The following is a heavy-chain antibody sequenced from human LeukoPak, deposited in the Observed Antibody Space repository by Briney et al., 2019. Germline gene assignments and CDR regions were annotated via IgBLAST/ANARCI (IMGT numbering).Heavy chain of an antibody. CDR1: GGSISSYY. CDR3: ARAGSSAYLIDY. V-gene: IGHV4-59*01. CDR2: IYYSGST. D-gene: IGHD3-22*01. J-gene: IGHJ4*02. Sequence: SVTLSLTCTVSGGSISSYYWSWIRQPPGKGLEWIGYIYYSGSTNYNPSLKSRVTISVDTSKNQFSLKLTSVTAADTAVYYCARAGSSAYLIDYWGQGTLVTVSS.